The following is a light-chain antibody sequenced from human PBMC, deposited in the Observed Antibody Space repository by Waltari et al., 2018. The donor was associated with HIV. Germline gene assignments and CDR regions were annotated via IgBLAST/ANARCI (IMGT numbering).Light chain of an antibody. CDR2: ANS. J-gene: IGLJ2*01. CDR1: RSNIGAGYD. Sequence: QSVLTQPPSVSGAPGQRVTISCTGTRSNIGAGYDVHWYQQLPGTAPKLLIYANSHRPCGVPDLFSVAKSSTSASLAITGRQAEDEADYFCQSYDSSLSAYVVFGGGTRLTVL. V-gene: IGLV1-40*01. CDR3: QSYDSSLSAYVV.